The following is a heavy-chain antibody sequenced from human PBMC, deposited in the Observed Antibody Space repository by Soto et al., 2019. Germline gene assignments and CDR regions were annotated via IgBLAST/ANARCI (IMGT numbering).Heavy chain of an antibody. CDR2: IKQDGSEK. Sequence: GGSLRLSCAASGFTFSSYLMSWVRQAPGKGLEWVANIKQDGSEKYYVDSVKGRFTISRDNAKNSLYLQMNSLRAEDTAVYYCARDLVSRGFDYWGQGTLVTVSS. D-gene: IGHD2-21*01. CDR1: GFTFSSYL. J-gene: IGHJ4*02. CDR3: ARDLVSRGFDY. V-gene: IGHV3-7*01.